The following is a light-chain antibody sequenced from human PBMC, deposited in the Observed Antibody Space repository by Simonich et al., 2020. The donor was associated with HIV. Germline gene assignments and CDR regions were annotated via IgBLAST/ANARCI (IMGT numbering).Light chain of an antibody. CDR1: RSDVGSFIL. CDR2: GVR. CDR3: CSYAGSSTFWV. V-gene: IGLV2-23*02. J-gene: IGLJ3*02. Sequence: QSALNQPASVSGSPGQSITISCTGTRSDVGSFILVSWYQQYPGKSPKLMIYGVRKLTPGGSNRFSGSSSGNTASLTISGLQAEDEADYYCCSYAGSSTFWVFGGGTKLTVL.